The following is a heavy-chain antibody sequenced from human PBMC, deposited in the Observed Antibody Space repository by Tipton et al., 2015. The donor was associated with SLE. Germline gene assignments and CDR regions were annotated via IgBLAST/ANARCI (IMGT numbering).Heavy chain of an antibody. CDR3: ARGTYYDILTGSYYFDY. CDR2: IYYSGST. Sequence: TLSLTCTVSGGSVSSGSYYWSWIRQPPGKGLEWIGYIYYSGSTNYNPSLKSRVTISVDTSKNQFSLKLSSVTAADTAVYYCARGTYYDILTGSYYFDYWGQGTLVTVSS. J-gene: IGHJ4*02. D-gene: IGHD3-9*01. V-gene: IGHV4-61*01. CDR1: GGSVSSGSYY.